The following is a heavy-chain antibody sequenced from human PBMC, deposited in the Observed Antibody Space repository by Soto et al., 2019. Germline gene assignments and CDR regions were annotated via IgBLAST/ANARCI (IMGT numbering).Heavy chain of an antibody. Sequence: QEQLVESGGGVVQPGRPLRLSCAASEFTFSPYPMHWVRQAPGKGLEWVAVISFDGATKYYADSVKGRFAISRDNSMNPLYLQMNSLRTEDTAVYYCAKDQSASSNSYHAMDVWGPGTTVTVSS. V-gene: IGHV3-30*09. CDR3: AKDQSASSNSYHAMDV. J-gene: IGHJ6*02. D-gene: IGHD6-6*01. CDR2: ISFDGATK. CDR1: EFTFSPYP.